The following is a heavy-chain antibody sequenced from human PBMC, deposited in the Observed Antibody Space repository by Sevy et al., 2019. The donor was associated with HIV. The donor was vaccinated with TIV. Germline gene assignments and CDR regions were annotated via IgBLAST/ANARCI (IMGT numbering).Heavy chain of an antibody. D-gene: IGHD3-9*01. V-gene: IGHV3-23*01. CDR2: ISGSGGST. CDR1: GFTFSSYA. Sequence: GGSLRLSCAASGFTFSSYAMSWVRQAPGKGLEWVSAISGSGGSTYYAHSVKGRFTISRDNSKNTLYLQMNSLRAEDTAVYYCAKDAHYDILTGYYVFDYWGQGTLVTVSS. CDR3: AKDAHYDILTGYYVFDY. J-gene: IGHJ4*02.